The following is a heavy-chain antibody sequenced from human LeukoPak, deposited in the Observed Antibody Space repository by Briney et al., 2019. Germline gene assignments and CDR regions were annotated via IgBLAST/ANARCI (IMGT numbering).Heavy chain of an antibody. CDR1: GGSISSSSYY. J-gene: IGHJ4*02. CDR3: ARHLRLWLPDY. V-gene: IGHV4-39*01. CDR2: IYYGGST. Sequence: SETLSLTCAVSGGSISSSSYYWGWIRQPPGKGLEWLGSIYYGGSTYYNPSLKSRVTISVDTSKNQFSLKLSSVTAADTAVYYCARHLRLWLPDYWGQGTLVTVSS. D-gene: IGHD6-19*01.